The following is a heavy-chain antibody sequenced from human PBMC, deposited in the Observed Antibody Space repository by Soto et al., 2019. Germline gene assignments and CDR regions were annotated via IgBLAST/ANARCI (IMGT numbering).Heavy chain of an antibody. CDR3: ARDDMVRGVHYYYYGMDV. CDR2: IYTSGST. Sequence: SETLSLTCTVSGGSISSYYWSWIRQPAGKGLEWIGRIYTSGSTNYNPSLKSRVTMSVDTSKNQFSLKLSSVTAADTAVYYCARDDMVRGVHYYYYGMDVWGQGTTVTVS. D-gene: IGHD3-10*01. CDR1: GGSISSYY. V-gene: IGHV4-4*07. J-gene: IGHJ6*02.